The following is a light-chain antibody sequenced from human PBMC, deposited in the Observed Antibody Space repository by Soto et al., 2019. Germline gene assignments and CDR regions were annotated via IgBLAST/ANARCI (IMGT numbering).Light chain of an antibody. CDR1: QSISSD. CDR3: QRRSNST. J-gene: IGKJ5*01. Sequence: EIVMTQSPVTLSVSPGERATLSCRASQSISSDLVWYRQKPGQAPRLLIYGASTRATGIPARFSGSGSGTDFTLTISSLEPEDFAVYYCQRRSNSTFGQGTRLEIK. V-gene: IGKV3-11*01. CDR2: GAS.